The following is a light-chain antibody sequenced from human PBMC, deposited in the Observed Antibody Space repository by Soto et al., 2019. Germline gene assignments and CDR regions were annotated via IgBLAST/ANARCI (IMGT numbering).Light chain of an antibody. J-gene: IGLJ2*01. CDR2: GNT. CDR3: QSYDSSLSAHVI. V-gene: IGLV1-40*01. Sequence: QSVLTQPPSVSGAPGQRVTISCTGSSSNIGAGYDVHWYQQLPGTAPKLLIHGNTNRPSGVPDRFSGSKSGTSASLAITGLQAEDEADYYCQSYDSSLSAHVIFGGGTKLTVL. CDR1: SSNIGAGYD.